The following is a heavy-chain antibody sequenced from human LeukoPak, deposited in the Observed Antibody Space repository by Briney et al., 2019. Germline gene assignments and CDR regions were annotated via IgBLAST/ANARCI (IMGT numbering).Heavy chain of an antibody. V-gene: IGHV4-59*12. Sequence: SETLSLTCTVSGGSISSYYWSWIRQPPGKGLEWIGYIYYSGSTYYNPSLKSRVTISVDTSKNQFSLKLSSVTAADTAVYYCARDSLRFGESDAFDIWGQGTMVTVSS. D-gene: IGHD3-10*01. CDR3: ARDSLRFGESDAFDI. CDR1: GGSISSYY. CDR2: IYYSGST. J-gene: IGHJ3*02.